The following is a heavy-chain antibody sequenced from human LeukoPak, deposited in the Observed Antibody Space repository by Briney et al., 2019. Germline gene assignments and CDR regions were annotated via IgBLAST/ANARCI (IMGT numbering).Heavy chain of an antibody. Sequence: GGSLRLSCAASRFTFRSYEMNWVRQAPGKGLEWVSYISSSGNTRYYADSVKGRFTISRDNAKNSLYLQMNSLRAEDTAIYYCAREMDYYPSRPSDYWGQGTLVTVSS. V-gene: IGHV3-48*03. CDR3: AREMDYYPSRPSDY. CDR1: RFTFRSYE. J-gene: IGHJ4*02. D-gene: IGHD3-22*01. CDR2: ISSSGNTR.